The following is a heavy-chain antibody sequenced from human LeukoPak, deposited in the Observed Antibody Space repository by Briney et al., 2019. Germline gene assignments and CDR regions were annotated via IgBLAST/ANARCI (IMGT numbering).Heavy chain of an antibody. CDR2: IYYSGST. J-gene: IGHJ6*02. D-gene: IGHD3-3*01. CDR3: ARGPTRSITIFGVVIEDGMDV. V-gene: IGHV4-59*01. CDR1: GGSISSYY. Sequence: SETLSLTCTVSGGSISSYYWSWIRQPPGKGLAWIGYIYYSGSTNYNPSLKSRVTISVDTSKNQFSLKLSSVTAADTAVYYCARGPTRSITIFGVVIEDGMDVWGQGTTVTVSS.